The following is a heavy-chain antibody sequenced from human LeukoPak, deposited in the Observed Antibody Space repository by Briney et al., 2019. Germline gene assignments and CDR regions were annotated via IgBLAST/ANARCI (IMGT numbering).Heavy chain of an antibody. J-gene: IGHJ4*02. CDR1: GFTFSSYS. V-gene: IGHV3-21*01. CDR2: ISSGSTYI. D-gene: IGHD1-26*01. Sequence: GSLRLSCAASGFTFSSYSMNWVRQAPGKGLEWVASISSGSTYIYYADSVKGRFTISRDNAKNSLYLQMNSLRAEDMAVYYCARVYSGTYCADYWGQGTLVTVSS. CDR3: ARVYSGTYCADY.